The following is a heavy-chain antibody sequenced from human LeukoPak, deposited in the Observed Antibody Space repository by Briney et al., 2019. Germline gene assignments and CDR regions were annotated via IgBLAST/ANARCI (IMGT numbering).Heavy chain of an antibody. CDR1: GFTFSNYW. V-gene: IGHV3-7*01. CDR2: ISLDGSQK. Sequence: GGPLRLSCAASGFTFSNYWMAWVRQAPGKRPEWVANISLDGSQKYYVDSVKGRFTISRDNAENSLYLQMNSLRAEDTALYYCARKRPNYFDYWGQGTLVTVSS. CDR3: ARKRPNYFDY. J-gene: IGHJ4*02.